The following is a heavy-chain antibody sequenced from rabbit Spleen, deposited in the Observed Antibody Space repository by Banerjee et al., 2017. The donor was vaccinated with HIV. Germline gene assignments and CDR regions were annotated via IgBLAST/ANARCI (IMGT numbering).Heavy chain of an antibody. CDR3: ARGSAAMTMVITGYYLSL. Sequence: QSLEESGGDLVKPGASLTLTCTASGFSFSSSYMCWVRQAPGKGLEWIACIFGGSGSTWYASWAKGRFTISRTSSTTVTLQLNSLTAADTATYFCARGSAAMTMVITGYYLSLWGPGTLVTVS. J-gene: IGHJ4*01. D-gene: IGHD2-1*01. CDR2: IFGGSGST. CDR1: GFSFSSSY. V-gene: IGHV1S40*01.